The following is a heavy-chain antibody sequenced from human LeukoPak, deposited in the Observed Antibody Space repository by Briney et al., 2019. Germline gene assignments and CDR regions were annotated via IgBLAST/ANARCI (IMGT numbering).Heavy chain of an antibody. CDR1: EFTFSNFS. Sequence: GGSLRLSCVVSEFTFSNFSMNWVRQAPGKGLEWVSCISASGSYIYYADSVKGRFTISRDNAKNSLYLQMNSLRAEDTAVYYCAELGITMIGGVWGKGTTVTISS. CDR2: ISASGSYI. D-gene: IGHD3-10*02. V-gene: IGHV3-21*01. J-gene: IGHJ6*04. CDR3: AELGITMIGGV.